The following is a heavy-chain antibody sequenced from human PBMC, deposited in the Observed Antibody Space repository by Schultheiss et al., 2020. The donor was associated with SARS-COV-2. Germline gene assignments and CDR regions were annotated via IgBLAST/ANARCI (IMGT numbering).Heavy chain of an antibody. CDR1: GGSISSSSYY. V-gene: IGHV4-61*10. Sequence: SQTLSLTCTVSGGSISSSSYYWGWIRQPAGKGLEWIGHVYYSGSTNYNPSLKSRVTISVDTSKNQFSLKLSSVTAADTAVYYCARGKRTYDILTGYYNIEYFQHWGQGTLVTVSS. J-gene: IGHJ1*01. CDR2: VYYSGST. D-gene: IGHD3-9*01. CDR3: ARGKRTYDILTGYYNIEYFQH.